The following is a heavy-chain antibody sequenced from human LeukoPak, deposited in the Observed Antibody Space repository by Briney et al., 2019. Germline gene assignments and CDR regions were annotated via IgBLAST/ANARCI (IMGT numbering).Heavy chain of an antibody. D-gene: IGHD3-16*01. CDR2: IYYSGST. V-gene: IGHV4-39*01. CDR1: GGSLSSSSYF. J-gene: IGHJ4*02. Sequence: SETLSLTCTVSGGSLSSSSYFWAWLRQPPGRGLEWVGSIYYSGSTYYNPSLNSRVTISVDTSKNQFSLNLSSVTAADTAVYYCARLITAFQAFDSWGQGTLVTVSS. CDR3: ARLITAFQAFDS.